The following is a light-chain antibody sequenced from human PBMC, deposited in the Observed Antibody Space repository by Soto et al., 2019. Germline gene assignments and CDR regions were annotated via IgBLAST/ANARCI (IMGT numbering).Light chain of an antibody. CDR3: QQRSTWSQLS. CDR1: QSVGSY. CDR2: DAS. J-gene: IGKJ4*01. V-gene: IGKV3-11*02. Sequence: EILVTQSPATLSLSPGERATLSCRPSQSVGSYLAWYQKKPGKAPRLLIYDASNRATGIPARFSGSGSGSDFALTISRIEPEDFAVYYWQQRSTWSQLSFVGGIRVEIK.